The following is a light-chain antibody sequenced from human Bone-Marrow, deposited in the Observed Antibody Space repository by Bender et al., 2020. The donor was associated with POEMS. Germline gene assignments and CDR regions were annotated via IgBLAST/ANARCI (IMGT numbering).Light chain of an antibody. Sequence: SYVPTQPPSVSVAPGQTARITCGGRNIGAKGVHWYQQKPGQAPVLVVYDDSDRPSGIPERFSGSNSGKTATLTISRVEAGDEADYYCQVWDSTTDHPVFGGGTKLTVL. CDR3: QVWDSTTDHPV. CDR1: NIGAKG. CDR2: DDS. J-gene: IGLJ2*01. V-gene: IGLV3-21*02.